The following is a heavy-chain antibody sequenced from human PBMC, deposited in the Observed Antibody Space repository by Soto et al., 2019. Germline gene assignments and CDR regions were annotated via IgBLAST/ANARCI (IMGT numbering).Heavy chain of an antibody. CDR2: ISSSGSTI. V-gene: IGHV3-11*01. CDR3: ARDRCGGSCPHDY. CDR1: GFTFSDYY. Sequence: QVQLVESGGGLVKPGGSLRLSCEASGFTFSDYYMSWIRQAPGKGLEWVSYISSSGSTIYYADSVKGRFTISRDNAKNSLYVQRNSVRAEDTAVYYCARDRCGGSCPHDYWGQGTLVTVSS. J-gene: IGHJ4*02. D-gene: IGHD2-15*01.